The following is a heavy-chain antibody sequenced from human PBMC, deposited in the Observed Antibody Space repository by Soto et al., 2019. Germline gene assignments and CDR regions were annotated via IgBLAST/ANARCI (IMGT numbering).Heavy chain of an antibody. D-gene: IGHD1-20*01. CDR2: ISAYNANT. CDR1: GYTLTRYG. Sequence: QVHLVQSGAEVKKPGASVKVSCKASGYTLTRYGITWVRQAPGQGLEWMGSISAYNANTNYAQILQGRLTMTTDTSTSTAYMELRSLTSDDTAVYYCAREVFRYFDLWGRGTLVSVSS. V-gene: IGHV1-18*01. CDR3: AREVFRYFDL. J-gene: IGHJ2*01.